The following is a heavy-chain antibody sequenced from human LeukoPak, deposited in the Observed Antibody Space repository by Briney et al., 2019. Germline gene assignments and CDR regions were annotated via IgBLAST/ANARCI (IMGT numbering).Heavy chain of an antibody. V-gene: IGHV4-39*01. Sequence: SETLSLNCAVSGDSISSPYYCWGWFRQSPGKGLEWIGTIHNGGSTFYNPSLNSRVTVSADTSMNQFTLELTSVTAADTAMYFCVAVIWYMNGLGWLDPWGQGIPVTVSS. CDR3: VAVIWYMNGLGWLDP. CDR2: IHNGGST. D-gene: IGHD3-22*01. CDR1: GDSISSPYYC. J-gene: IGHJ5*02.